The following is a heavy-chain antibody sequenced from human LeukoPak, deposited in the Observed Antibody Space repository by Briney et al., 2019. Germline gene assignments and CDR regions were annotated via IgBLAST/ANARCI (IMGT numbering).Heavy chain of an antibody. Sequence: GESLEISCQAPGATFTTFRRVGAGRVPGRGLEWMRIINTADSDTKYSPSFQVHGTISADKYISTAYLQWSSLTASDPVTSYCALFLRLGPSSWSCYFDFWGQGTLVTVS. CDR3: ALFLRLGPSSWSCYFDF. D-gene: IGHD2-8*02. J-gene: IGHJ4*02. CDR2: INTADSDT. CDR1: GATFTTFR. V-gene: IGHV5-51*02.